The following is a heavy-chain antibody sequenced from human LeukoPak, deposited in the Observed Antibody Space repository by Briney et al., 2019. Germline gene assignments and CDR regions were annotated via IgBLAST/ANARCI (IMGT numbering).Heavy chain of an antibody. D-gene: IGHD1-26*01. CDR3: ARPKWELLDS. J-gene: IGHJ4*02. CDR1: GGSVSSGGFY. CDR2: IYNSGST. V-gene: IGHV4-61*08. Sequence: PSETLSLTCTVSGGSVSSGGFYWSWIRQPPGKGLEWIGYIYNSGSTNYNPSLKSRVTISVDTSKNQFSLKLSSVTAADTAVYYCARPKWELLDSWGQGTLVTVSS.